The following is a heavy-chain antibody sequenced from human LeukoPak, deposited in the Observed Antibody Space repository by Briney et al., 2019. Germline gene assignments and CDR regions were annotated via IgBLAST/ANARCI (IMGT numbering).Heavy chain of an antibody. CDR3: AKDTVGATFPGAFGI. Sequence: SETLSLTCAVYGGSFSGYYWNWIRQPTGKGLEWIGEINHSGSTNYNPSLKSRVAISVDTSKSHFSLRLSSVTAADTAVYYCAKDTVGATFPGAFGIWGQGTMVTVSS. D-gene: IGHD1-26*01. J-gene: IGHJ3*02. V-gene: IGHV4-34*01. CDR2: INHSGST. CDR1: GGSFSGYY.